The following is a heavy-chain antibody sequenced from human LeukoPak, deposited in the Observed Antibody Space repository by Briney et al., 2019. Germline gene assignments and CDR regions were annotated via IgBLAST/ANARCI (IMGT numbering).Heavy chain of an antibody. V-gene: IGHV3-30*03. D-gene: IGHD5-18*01. CDR2: ISYDGSNK. CDR1: GFTFSSYG. J-gene: IGHJ4*02. CDR3: ARGPSARWIQLWPGQYYFDY. Sequence: PGGSLRLSCAASGFTFSSYGMHWVRQAPGKGLEWVAVISYDGSNKYYADSVKGRFTISRDNSKNTLYLQMNSLRAEDTAVYYCARGPSARWIQLWPGQYYFDYWGQGTLVTVSS.